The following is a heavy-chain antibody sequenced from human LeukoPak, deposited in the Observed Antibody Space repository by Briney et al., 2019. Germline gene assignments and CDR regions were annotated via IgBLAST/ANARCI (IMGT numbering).Heavy chain of an antibody. D-gene: IGHD5-12*01. Sequence: ASVKVSCTASGYTFTGYYMHWVRQAPGQGLEWMGWINPNSGGTNYAQKFQGRVTMTRDTSISTAYMELSRLRSDDTAVYYCGINSGYDYEYYFDYWGQGTLVTVSS. V-gene: IGHV1-2*02. CDR3: GINSGYDYEYYFDY. CDR1: GYTFTGYY. J-gene: IGHJ4*02. CDR2: INPNSGGT.